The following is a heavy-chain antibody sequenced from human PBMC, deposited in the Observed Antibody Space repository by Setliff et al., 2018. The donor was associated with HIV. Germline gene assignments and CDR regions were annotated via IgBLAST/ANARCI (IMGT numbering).Heavy chain of an antibody. CDR2: VYPGDSNT. CDR3: ARSSGSGSYYNLGY. J-gene: IGHJ4*02. CDR1: GYSFTSYW. D-gene: IGHD3-10*01. Sequence: GASLKISCKGSGYSFTSYWIGWVRQMPGKGLGWMGIVYPGDSNTRYSPSFQGQVTISADQSISTAYLQWRSLKASDTAMYYCARSSGSGSYYNLGYWGQGTLVTVSS. V-gene: IGHV5-51*01.